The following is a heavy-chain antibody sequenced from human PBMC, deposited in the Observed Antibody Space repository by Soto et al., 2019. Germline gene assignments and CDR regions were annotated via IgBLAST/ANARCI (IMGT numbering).Heavy chain of an antibody. V-gene: IGHV3-23*01. Sequence: GGSLRLSCAASGFTFSSYAMSWVRQAPGKGLEWVSAISGSGGNTYHADSVKGRFTISRDNSKNTLYLQMNSLRADDTAVYYCAKGVPGDYFDYWGQGTLVTVSS. CDR1: GFTFSSYA. CDR2: ISGSGGNT. J-gene: IGHJ4*02. CDR3: AKGVPGDYFDY.